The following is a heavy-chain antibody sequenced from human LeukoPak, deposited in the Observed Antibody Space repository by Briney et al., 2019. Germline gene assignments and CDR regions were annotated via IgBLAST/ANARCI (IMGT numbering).Heavy chain of an antibody. CDR3: ARGGLYSYGLQEGSGRGSSHDY. Sequence: GASVKVSCKASGYTFTSYDINWVRQAPGQGLEWMGWINPDSGGTNYAQKFQGRVTMTRDTSISTAYMELTRLRSDDTAVYYCARGGLYSYGLQEGSGRGSSHDYWGQGTLVTVSS. CDR2: INPDSGGT. V-gene: IGHV1-2*02. CDR1: GYTFTSYD. D-gene: IGHD5-18*01. J-gene: IGHJ4*02.